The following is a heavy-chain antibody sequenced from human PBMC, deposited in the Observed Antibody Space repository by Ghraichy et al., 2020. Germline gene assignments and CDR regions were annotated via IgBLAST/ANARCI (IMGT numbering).Heavy chain of an antibody. Sequence: GGSLRLSCAASGFTFSSYSMNWVRQAPGKGLEWVSYISSSSSTIYYADSVKGRFTISRDNAKNSLYLQMNSLRDEDTAVYYCARDTAGYCSSTSCNPTQDAFDIWGQGTMVTVSS. CDR2: ISSSSSTI. J-gene: IGHJ3*02. V-gene: IGHV3-48*02. CDR3: ARDTAGYCSSTSCNPTQDAFDI. D-gene: IGHD2-2*01. CDR1: GFTFSSYS.